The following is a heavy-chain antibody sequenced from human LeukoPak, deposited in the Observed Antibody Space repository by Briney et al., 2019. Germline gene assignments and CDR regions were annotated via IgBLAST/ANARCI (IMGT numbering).Heavy chain of an antibody. J-gene: IGHJ4*02. D-gene: IGHD6-6*01. V-gene: IGHV4-59*01. CDR3: ARERVEYSSSYHYFDY. CDR1: GGSISSYY. Sequence: SEALSLTCTVSGGSISSYYWSWIRQPPGKGLEWIGYIYYSGSTNYNPSLKSRVTISVDTSKNQFSLKLSSVTAADTAVYYCARERVEYSSSYHYFDYWGQGTLVTVSS. CDR2: IYYSGST.